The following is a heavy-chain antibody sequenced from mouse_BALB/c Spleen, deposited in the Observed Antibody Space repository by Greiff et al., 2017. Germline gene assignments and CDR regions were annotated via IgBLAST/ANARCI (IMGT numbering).Heavy chain of an antibody. CDR2: IRSKSNNYAT. V-gene: IGHV10-1*02. Sequence: EVQVVESGGGLVQPTGSLKLSCAASGFTFNTYAMNWVRQAPGKGVEWVARIRSKSNNYATYYADSVKDRFTISRDDSQSMLYLQMNNLKTEDTAMYYCVRFYGYDEREYAMDYWGQGTSVTVSA. CDR1: GFTFNTYA. J-gene: IGHJ4*01. CDR3: VRFYGYDEREYAMDY. D-gene: IGHD2-2*01.